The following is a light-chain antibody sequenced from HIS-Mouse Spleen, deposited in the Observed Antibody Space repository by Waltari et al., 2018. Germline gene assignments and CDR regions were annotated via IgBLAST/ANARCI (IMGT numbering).Light chain of an antibody. CDR1: QSVSSY. Sequence: EIVLTQSPATLSLSPGERATLSCRASQSVSSYLAWYQQRPGQVPRLLIYDASNRATGIPARFSGSGSGTDFTLTISSLGPEDFAVYYCQQRSNWPLFTFGPGTKVDIK. V-gene: IGKV3-11*01. J-gene: IGKJ3*01. CDR3: QQRSNWPLFT. CDR2: DAS.